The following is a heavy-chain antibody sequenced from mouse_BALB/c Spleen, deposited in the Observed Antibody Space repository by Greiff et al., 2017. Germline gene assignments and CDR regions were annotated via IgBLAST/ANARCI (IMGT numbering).Heavy chain of an antibody. CDR2: IYPGNSDT. D-gene: IGHD4-1*01. CDR3: EGSDWFDY. CDR1: GYTFTSYG. J-gene: IGHJ2*01. V-gene: IGHV1-5*01. Sequence: VQLQQSGPVLARPGASVKMSCKASGYTFTSYGMHWVKQRPGQGLEWIGAIYPGNSDTSYNQKFKGKAKLTAVTSSSTAYMELSSLTNEDSAVYYGEGSDWFDYWGQGTTLTVSS.